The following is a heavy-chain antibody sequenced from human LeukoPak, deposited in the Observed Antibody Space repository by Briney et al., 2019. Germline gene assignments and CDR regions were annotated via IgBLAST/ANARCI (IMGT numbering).Heavy chain of an antibody. CDR2: IYYSGST. J-gene: IGHJ6*02. Sequence: SETLSLTCTVSGGSISSYYWSWIRQPPGKGLDWIGYIYYSGSTNYNPSLKSRVTISVDTSKNQFSLKLSSVTAADTAVYYCATVLMGFNYGSPDANYFYGMDVWGQGTTVTVSS. CDR3: ATVLMGFNYGSPDANYFYGMDV. V-gene: IGHV4-59*01. D-gene: IGHD3-10*01. CDR1: GGSISSYY.